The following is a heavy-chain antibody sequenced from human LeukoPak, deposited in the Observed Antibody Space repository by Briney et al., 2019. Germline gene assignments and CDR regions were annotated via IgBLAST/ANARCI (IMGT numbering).Heavy chain of an antibody. V-gene: IGHV1-24*01. CDR2: FAPEHGET. Sequence: ASVKVSCKVSGDTLKDLSMHWVRQALGKGLEWMGGFAPEHGETLYAQKFQGRVTMTEDTSTAYMELSSLRSEDTAVYYCATDLSYFYHSSGYPWGQGTLVTVSS. CDR3: ATDLSYFYHSSGYP. D-gene: IGHD3-22*01. CDR1: GDTLKDLS. J-gene: IGHJ4*02.